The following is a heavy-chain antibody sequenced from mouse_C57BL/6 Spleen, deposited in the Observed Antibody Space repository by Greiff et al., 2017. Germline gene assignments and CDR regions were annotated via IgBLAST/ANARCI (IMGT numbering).Heavy chain of an antibody. CDR1: GYTFTSYW. D-gene: IGHD2-5*01. Sequence: VQLQQPGAELVRPGSSVKLSCKASGYTFTSYWMDWVKQRPGQGLEWIGNIYPSDSETHYNQKFKDKATLTGDKSSSTAYMQLSSLTSEDSAVDYCARREDYSNYEGFAYWGQGTLVTVSA. CDR3: ARREDYSNYEGFAY. V-gene: IGHV1-61*01. CDR2: IYPSDSET. J-gene: IGHJ3*01.